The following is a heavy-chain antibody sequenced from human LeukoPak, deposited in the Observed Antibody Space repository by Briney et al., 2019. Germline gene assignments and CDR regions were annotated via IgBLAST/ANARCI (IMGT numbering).Heavy chain of an antibody. Sequence: SETLSLTCTVSGGSISSYYWSWIRQPAGKGLEWIGRIYTSGSTNYNPSLKSRVTMSVDTSKNQFSLKLSSVTAADTAVYYCARDRGYCSSTSCAYDAFDIWGQGTMVTVSS. CDR2: IYTSGST. CDR3: ARDRGYCSSTSCAYDAFDI. V-gene: IGHV4-4*07. D-gene: IGHD2-2*03. CDR1: GGSISSYY. J-gene: IGHJ3*02.